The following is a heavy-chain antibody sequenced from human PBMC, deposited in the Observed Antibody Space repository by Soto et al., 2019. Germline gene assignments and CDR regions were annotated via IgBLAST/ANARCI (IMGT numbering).Heavy chain of an antibody. V-gene: IGHV3-23*01. CDR2: ISGSGGST. Sequence: GGSLRLSCAASGFTFSSYAMSWVRQAPGKGLEWVSAISGSGGSTYYADSVKGRFTLSRDNSKNTLYLQMDSLRAEDTAVYYCAKDPWSNPHPFDPWGQGTLVTVSS. J-gene: IGHJ5*02. CDR1: GFTFSSYA. CDR3: AKDPWSNPHPFDP. D-gene: IGHD2-8*02.